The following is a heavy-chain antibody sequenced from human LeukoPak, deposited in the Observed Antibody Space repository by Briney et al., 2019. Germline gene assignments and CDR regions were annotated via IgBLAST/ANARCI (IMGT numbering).Heavy chain of an antibody. CDR3: AKEQSNLDWHI. J-gene: IGHJ3*02. Sequence: SETLSLTCAVYGGSFSGYYWSWIRQPPGKGLEWIGEINHSGSTNYNPSLKSRVTISVDTSKNQFSLKLSSVTAADTAVYYCAKEQSNLDWHIWGQGTMVTVSS. V-gene: IGHV4-34*01. D-gene: IGHD3-9*01. CDR2: INHSGST. CDR1: GGSFSGYY.